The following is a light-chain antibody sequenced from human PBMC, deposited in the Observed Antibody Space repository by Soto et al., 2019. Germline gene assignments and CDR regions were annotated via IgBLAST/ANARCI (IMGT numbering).Light chain of an antibody. Sequence: QSVLTQPPSTSGTPGQRVTISCSGSSSNIGGNFVYWYQQVPGTAPKLLIFRNSERPSGVPDRFSGSKSGTSASLAISGLRSEDEAFYYCATWGDRLVFGGGTKLTVL. CDR1: SSNIGGNF. V-gene: IGLV1-47*01. J-gene: IGLJ2*01. CDR3: ATWGDRLV. CDR2: RNS.